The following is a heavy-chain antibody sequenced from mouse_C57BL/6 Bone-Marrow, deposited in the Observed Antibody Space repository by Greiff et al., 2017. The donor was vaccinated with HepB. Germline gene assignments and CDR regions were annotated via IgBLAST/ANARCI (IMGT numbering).Heavy chain of an antibody. Sequence: EVMLVESGGGLVQPGGSLKLSCAASGFTFSDYYMYWVRQTPEKRLEWVAYISNGGGSTYYPDTLKGRFTISRDNAKNTLYLQMSRLKSEDTAMYYCARLGFDYWGQGTTLTVSS. V-gene: IGHV5-12*01. CDR1: GFTFSDYY. CDR2: ISNGGGST. J-gene: IGHJ2*01. CDR3: ARLGFDY.